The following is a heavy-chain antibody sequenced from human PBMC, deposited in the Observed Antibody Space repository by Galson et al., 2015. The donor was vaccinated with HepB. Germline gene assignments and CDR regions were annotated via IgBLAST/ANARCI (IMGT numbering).Heavy chain of an antibody. CDR2: IWYDGSNK. CDR1: GFTFSSYG. V-gene: IGHV3-33*01. D-gene: IGHD3-3*01. CDR3: ARVFWSGYSTLDY. Sequence: SLRLSCAASGFTFSSYGMHWVRQAPGKGLEWVAVIWYDGSNKYYADSVKGRFTISRDNSKNTLYLQMNSLRAEDTAVYYCARVFWSGYSTLDYWGQGTLVTVSS. J-gene: IGHJ4*02.